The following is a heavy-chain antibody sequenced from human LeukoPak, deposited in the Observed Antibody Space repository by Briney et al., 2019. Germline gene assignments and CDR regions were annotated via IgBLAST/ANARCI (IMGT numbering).Heavy chain of an antibody. D-gene: IGHD3-3*01. CDR2: ISGRSSYM. J-gene: IGHJ4*02. CDR3: ARGPYDFWSGYEFYFDY. Sequence: PGGSLRLSCAASGFTFSTCSMSWVRQAPGKGLEWVSSISGRSSYMYYADSVKGRFTISRDSAKNSLYLQMNSLRAEDTAVYYCARGPYDFWSGYEFYFDYWGQGTLVTVSS. CDR1: GFTFSTCS. V-gene: IGHV3-21*01.